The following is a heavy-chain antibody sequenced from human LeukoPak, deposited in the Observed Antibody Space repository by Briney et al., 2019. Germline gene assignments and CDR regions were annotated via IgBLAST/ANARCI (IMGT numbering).Heavy chain of an antibody. CDR2: INTNTGNP. V-gene: IGHV7-4-1*02. J-gene: IGHJ5*02. CDR1: GYTFTSYA. CDR3: ATSMPRIAVAGTSWFDP. D-gene: IGHD6-19*01. Sequence: ASVKVSCKASGYTFTSYAMNWVRQAPGQGLEWMGWINTNTGNPTYAQGFTGRFVFSLDTSVSTSYLQMSSLKAEDTAVYYCATSMPRIAVAGTSWFDPWGRGTLVTVSS.